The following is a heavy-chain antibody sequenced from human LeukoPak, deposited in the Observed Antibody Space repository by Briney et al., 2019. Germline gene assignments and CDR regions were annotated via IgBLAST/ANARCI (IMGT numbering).Heavy chain of an antibody. CDR2: INPSGGSP. CDR3: ARKGDGYTDY. V-gene: IGHV1-46*01. CDR1: GYTFTSHD. J-gene: IGHJ4*02. Sequence: GASVKVSCKASGYTFTSHDINWVRQAPGQGLEWMGIINPSGGSPTYTQNFQGRVTMTRDTSTSTVYMELRSLRSDDTAVYYCARKGDGYTDYWGQGTLVTVSS. D-gene: IGHD5-24*01.